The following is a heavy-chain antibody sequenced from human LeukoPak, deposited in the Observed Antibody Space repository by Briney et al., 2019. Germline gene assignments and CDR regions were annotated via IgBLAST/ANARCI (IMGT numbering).Heavy chain of an antibody. CDR2: IYRGTTT. V-gene: IGHV3-53*01. D-gene: IGHD2-21*01. CDR1: GFTVSSNY. Sequence: GGSLRLSCAASGFTVSSNYMSWVRQAPGKGLEWVSVIYRGTTTDYADSVKGRFTISRDNSRNTLYLQMNSLRAEDTALYYCARVADTHIFDYWGQGTLVTVSS. CDR3: ARVADTHIFDY. J-gene: IGHJ4*02.